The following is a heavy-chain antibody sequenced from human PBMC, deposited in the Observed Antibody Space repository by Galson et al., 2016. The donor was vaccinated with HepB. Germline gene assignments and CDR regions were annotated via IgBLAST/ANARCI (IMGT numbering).Heavy chain of an antibody. D-gene: IGHD3-3*01. CDR2: ISSSSSTI. CDR3: ASLRFKGFDR. V-gene: IGHV3-48*01. Sequence: SLRLSCAASGFTFSSYSMNWVRQAPGKGLEWVSYISSSSSTIYYADSVKGRFTISRDNAKNSLYLQMNSLRAADTAVYYCASLRFKGFDRWGRGTQVTVSS. CDR1: GFTFSSYS. J-gene: IGHJ2*01.